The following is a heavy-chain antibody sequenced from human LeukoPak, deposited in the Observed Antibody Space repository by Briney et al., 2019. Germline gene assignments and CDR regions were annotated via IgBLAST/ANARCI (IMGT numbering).Heavy chain of an antibody. CDR3: AKEVGYGSPYFDY. CDR2: ISFDESSE. J-gene: IGHJ4*02. Sequence: GESLRLSCAASVFTFGNYGMHWVRKAPCKGLEWVALISFDESSEYYADSVKGRFSISRDNSKNTLYLQMNNARVDDTAVYYCAKEVGYGSPYFDYWGQGTLVTVSS. D-gene: IGHD5-12*01. CDR1: VFTFGNYG. V-gene: IGHV3-30*18.